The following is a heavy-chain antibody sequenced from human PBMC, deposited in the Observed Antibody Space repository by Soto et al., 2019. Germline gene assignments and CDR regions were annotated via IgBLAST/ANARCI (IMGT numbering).Heavy chain of an antibody. CDR3: ARSGYYDTTGYFSAAPDY. Sequence: SETLSLTCIVSGDSISSNYYWSWMRQSPGKGLEWIGYMYYSQSTIYNPSLKGRVTISKDTSKNQFSLKLTSVTAADTGVYYCARSGYYDTTGYFSAAPDYWGQGTRVTVSS. CDR1: GDSISSNYY. J-gene: IGHJ4*02. D-gene: IGHD3-22*01. CDR2: MYYSQST. V-gene: IGHV4-61*01.